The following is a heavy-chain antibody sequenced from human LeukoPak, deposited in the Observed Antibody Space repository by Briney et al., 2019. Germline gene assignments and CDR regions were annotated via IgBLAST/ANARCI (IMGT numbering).Heavy chain of an antibody. CDR1: GFTFSSYE. D-gene: IGHD2-2*01. CDR2: ISSSGSTI. J-gene: IGHJ5*02. Sequence: PGGSLRLSCAASGFTFSSYEMNWVRQAPGKGLERDSYISSSGSTIYYADSVKGRFTISRDNAKNSLYLQMNSLRAEYTAVYYCATPPGYCTSTSCEDPWGQGTLVTVSS. V-gene: IGHV3-48*03. CDR3: ATPPGYCTSTSCEDP.